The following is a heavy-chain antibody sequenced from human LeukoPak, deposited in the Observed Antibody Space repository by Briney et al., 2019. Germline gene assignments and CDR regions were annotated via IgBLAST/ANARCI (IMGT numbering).Heavy chain of an antibody. CDR3: AKNVGHFYYDGSGYELYYYLDV. CDR1: GYTFTSDE. V-gene: IGHV1-8*03. Sequence: ASVKVSCKASGYTFTSDEINWVRQATGQGLEWMGWMNPKSGNTGYAQKFQGRVTITRNTSISTAYMELTSLSSEDTAVYYCAKNVGHFYYDGSGYELYYYLDVWGKGTTVTVSS. D-gene: IGHD3-22*01. J-gene: IGHJ6*03. CDR2: MNPKSGNT.